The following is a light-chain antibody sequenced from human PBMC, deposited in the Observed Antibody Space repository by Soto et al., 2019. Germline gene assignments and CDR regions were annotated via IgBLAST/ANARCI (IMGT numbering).Light chain of an antibody. CDR2: GAS. Sequence: EIVLTQSPGTLSLSPGERATLFCRASQTVRNNYLAWYQQRPGQAPRLLTYGASSRATGIPDRFSGSGSGTDFTLTISRLEPEDFAVYYCQRYGSSPRTFGQGTKVDIK. J-gene: IGKJ1*01. V-gene: IGKV3-20*01. CDR3: QRYGSSPRT. CDR1: QTVRNNY.